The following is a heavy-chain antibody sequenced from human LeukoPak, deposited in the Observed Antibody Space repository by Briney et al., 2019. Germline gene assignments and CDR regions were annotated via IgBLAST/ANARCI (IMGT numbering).Heavy chain of an antibody. D-gene: IGHD3-16*02. CDR3: ARDQYDYVWGGYRPYIDY. Sequence: ASVKVSCKASGYTFTSYGISWVRQAPGQGLEWMGSISPYNGNTNYAQKLQGRVTMTTDTSTSTAYMELRSLRSDDTAVYYCARDQYDYVWGGYRPYIDYWGQGTLVTVSS. V-gene: IGHV1-18*01. CDR2: ISPYNGNT. J-gene: IGHJ4*02. CDR1: GYTFTSYG.